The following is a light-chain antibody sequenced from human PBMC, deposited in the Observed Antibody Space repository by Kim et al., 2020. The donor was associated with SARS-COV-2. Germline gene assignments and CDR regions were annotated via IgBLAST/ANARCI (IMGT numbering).Light chain of an antibody. J-gene: IGKJ1*01. CDR1: QSVSSSY. CDR2: GAS. Sequence: SPGERATPACRASQSVSSSYLAWYQQKPGQAPRLLIYGASSRATGIPDRFSGSGSGTDFTLTISRLEPEDFALYYCQQYGSSLWTFGQGTKVDIK. CDR3: QQYGSSLWT. V-gene: IGKV3-20*01.